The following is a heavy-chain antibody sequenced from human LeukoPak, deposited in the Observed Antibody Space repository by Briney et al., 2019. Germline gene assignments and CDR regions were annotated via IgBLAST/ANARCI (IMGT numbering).Heavy chain of an antibody. D-gene: IGHD2-2*01. CDR2: IYYSGST. J-gene: IGHJ5*02. V-gene: IGHV4-59*08. CDR1: GGSISSYY. CDR3: ARRIVVVPVGIVLFDP. Sequence: ETLSLTCTVSGGSISSYYWSWIRQPPGKGLEWIGYIYYSGSTNYNPSLKSRVTISVDTSKNQFSLKLSSVTAADTAVYYCARRIVVVPVGIVLFDPWGQGTLVTVSS.